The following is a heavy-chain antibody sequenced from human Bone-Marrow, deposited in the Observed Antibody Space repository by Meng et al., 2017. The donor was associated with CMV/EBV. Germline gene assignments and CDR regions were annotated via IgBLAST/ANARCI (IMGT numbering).Heavy chain of an antibody. D-gene: IGHD3-10*01. CDR1: GYIFTSYG. CDR3: ARGVALLWFGELLEAFDY. J-gene: IGHJ4*02. CDR2: ISAYNGNT. V-gene: IGHV1-18*01. Sequence: ASVKVSCKTSGYIFTSYGINWVRQAPGQGLEWMGWISAYNGNTNYAQKFQGRVTMTRDTSISTAYMELSRLRSDDTAVYYCARGVALLWFGELLEAFDYWGQGTLVTVSS.